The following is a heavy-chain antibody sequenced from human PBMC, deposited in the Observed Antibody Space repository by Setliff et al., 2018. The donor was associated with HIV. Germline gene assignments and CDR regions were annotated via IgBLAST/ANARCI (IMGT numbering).Heavy chain of an antibody. CDR1: GYTFTSYA. Sequence: ASVKVSCKASGYTFTSYAMNWVRQAPGQGLEWMGWINTNTGKPMYAQGFRGRLVFSLDTSVNTAYLQINSLKAEDTAMYYCARVGSYWSTFDYWGQGALVTVSS. J-gene: IGHJ4*02. D-gene: IGHD2-8*02. CDR2: INTNTGKP. V-gene: IGHV7-4-1*02. CDR3: ARVGSYWSTFDY.